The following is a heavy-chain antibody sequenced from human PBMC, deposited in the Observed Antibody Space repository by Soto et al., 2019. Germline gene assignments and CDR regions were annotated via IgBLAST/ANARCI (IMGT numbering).Heavy chain of an antibody. CDR1: GYTFTSYD. J-gene: IGHJ6*02. V-gene: IGHV1-69*01. D-gene: IGHD5-18*01. CDR3: ARGRVDTAMVTRANLETYYYYGMDV. Sequence: QVQLVQSGAEVKKPGASVKVSCKASGYTFTSYDINWVRQAPGQGLEWMGGIIPIFGTANYAQKFQGRVSITADESTSTAYMELSSLRSEDTAVYYCARGRVDTAMVTRANLETYYYYGMDVWGQGTTVTVSS. CDR2: IIPIFGTA.